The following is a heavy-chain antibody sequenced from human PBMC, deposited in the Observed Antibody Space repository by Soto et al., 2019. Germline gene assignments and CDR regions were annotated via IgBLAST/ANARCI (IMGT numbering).Heavy chain of an antibody. CDR3: ASSVGATLDY. CDR1: GFTFSSLG. V-gene: IGHV3-30*03. CDR2: ISYDGSNK. J-gene: IGHJ4*02. D-gene: IGHD1-26*01. Sequence: GGSLRLSCAASGFTFSSLGMHWVRQAPGKGLEWVAVISYDGSNKYYADSVKGRFTISRDNSKNTLYLQMNSLRAEDTAVYYCASSVGATLDYWGQGTLVTVSS.